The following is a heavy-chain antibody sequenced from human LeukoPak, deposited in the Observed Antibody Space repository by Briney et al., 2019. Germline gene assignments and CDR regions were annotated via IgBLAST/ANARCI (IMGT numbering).Heavy chain of an antibody. Sequence: GASVKVSCKASGGTFISYAISWVRQAPGQGLEWMGGIIPIFGTANYAQKFQGRVTITADESTSTAYMELSSLRSEDTAVYYCARRGSSGYYLSYWGQGTLVTVSS. D-gene: IGHD3-22*01. CDR3: ARRGSSGYYLSY. CDR1: GGTFISYA. V-gene: IGHV1-69*13. CDR2: IIPIFGTA. J-gene: IGHJ4*02.